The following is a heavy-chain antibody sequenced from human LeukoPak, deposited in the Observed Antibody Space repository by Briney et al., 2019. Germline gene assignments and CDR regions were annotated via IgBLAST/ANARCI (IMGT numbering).Heavy chain of an antibody. J-gene: IGHJ6*02. CDR1: GYTFTNNY. V-gene: IGHV1-24*01. Sequence: ASVKVSCKTSGYTFTNNYMHWVRQAPGKGLEWMGGFDPEDGETIYAQKFQGRVTMTEDTSTDTAYMELSSLRSEDTAVYYCATDSGPTGTHYYYYYGMDVWGQGTTVTVSS. CDR2: FDPEDGET. CDR3: ATDSGPTGTHYYYYYGMDV. D-gene: IGHD1-1*01.